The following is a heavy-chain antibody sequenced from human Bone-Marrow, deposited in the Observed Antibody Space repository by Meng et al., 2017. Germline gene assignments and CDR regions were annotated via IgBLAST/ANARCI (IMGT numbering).Heavy chain of an antibody. J-gene: IGHJ6*02. D-gene: IGHD2-15*01. CDR1: GFTFSTYG. CDR3: ARDRRCSGGSCYPGYYYGMDV. Sequence: GESLKISCSASGFTFSTYGMNWVRQAPGKGLEWVSYISSSSRHIYNADSVKGRFTISRDNAKNSLYLQMNSLRAEDTAVYYCARDRRCSGGSCYPGYYYGMDVWGQGTTVTVSS. CDR2: ISSSSRHI. V-gene: IGHV3-21*01.